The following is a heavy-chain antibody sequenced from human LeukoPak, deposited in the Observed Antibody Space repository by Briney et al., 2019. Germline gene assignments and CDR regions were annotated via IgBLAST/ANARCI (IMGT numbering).Heavy chain of an antibody. CDR3: ARETGYGDYSGGLDV. D-gene: IGHD4-17*01. J-gene: IGHJ6*02. V-gene: IGHV3-33*01. CDR1: GFTLRSYG. Sequence: GRSLRLSCAASGFTLRSYGMHWVRQAPGKGLQWVAVIWHDGSNKYYADSMKGRVTISRDNSKNTVYLQMNSLRVEDTAVYYCARETGYGDYSGGLDVWGQGTTVTVSS. CDR2: IWHDGSNK.